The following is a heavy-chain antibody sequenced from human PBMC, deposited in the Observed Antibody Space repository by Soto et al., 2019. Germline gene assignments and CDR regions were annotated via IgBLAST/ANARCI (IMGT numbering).Heavy chain of an antibody. CDR1: GFSLRTSGVG. D-gene: IGHD6-19*01. J-gene: IGHJ5*02. Sequence: SGPTLVNPTQTLTLTCIFSGFSLRTSGVGVGWIRQPPGKALEWLGFIYWNDDKRYSPSLKSRLTITKDTSKNQVDLTMTNMDTGDTATYYRSKSGSRAWYGSFDPSGTGTLVT. V-gene: IGHV2-5*01. CDR3: SKSGSRAWYGSFDP. CDR2: IYWNDDK.